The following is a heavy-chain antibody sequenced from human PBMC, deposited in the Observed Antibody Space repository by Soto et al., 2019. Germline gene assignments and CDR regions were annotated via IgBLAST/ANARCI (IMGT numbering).Heavy chain of an antibody. CDR3: ALLPVHGLGEYGDYYYDYDMDV. Sequence: PGESLKISCKGSGYSSGYSFTNYWITWVRQMPGKGLEWMGIIYPGDSDTRYSPSFQDRVTISADKSVTTAYLQWSSLKASDTAIYYRALLPVHGLGEYGDYYYDYDMDVWGQGTTVTVSS. V-gene: IGHV5-51*01. J-gene: IGHJ6*02. CDR1: GYSFTNYW. D-gene: IGHD4-17*01. CDR2: IYPGDSDT.